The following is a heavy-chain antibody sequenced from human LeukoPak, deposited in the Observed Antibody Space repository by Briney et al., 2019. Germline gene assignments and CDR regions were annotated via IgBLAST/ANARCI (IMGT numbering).Heavy chain of an antibody. V-gene: IGHV3-21*01. CDR3: ARDGPYYYDSSGLSYFDY. CDR1: GFTFSSYS. Sequence: KPGGSLRLSCAASGFTFSSYSMNWVRQAPGKGLEWVSSISSSSSYIYYADSVKGRFTISRDNAKNSLYLQMNSLRAEDTAVYYCARDGPYYYDSSGLSYFDYWGQGTLVTVSS. CDR2: ISSSSSYI. J-gene: IGHJ4*02. D-gene: IGHD3-22*01.